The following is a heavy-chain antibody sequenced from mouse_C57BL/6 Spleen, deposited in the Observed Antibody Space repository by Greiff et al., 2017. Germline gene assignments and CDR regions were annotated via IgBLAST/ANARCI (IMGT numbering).Heavy chain of an antibody. CDR1: GYTFPSYW. CDR2: IDPSDSYT. V-gene: IGHV1-69*01. CDR3: ARKGATGFAY. J-gene: IGHJ3*01. Sequence: QVPLQQPGAELVMPGASVKLSCKASGYTFPSYWMHWVKQRPGQGLEWIGEIDPSDSYTTYNQKFKGKSTLTVDKSSSTAYMQLSSLTSEDSAVYYCARKGATGFAYWGQGTLVTVSA.